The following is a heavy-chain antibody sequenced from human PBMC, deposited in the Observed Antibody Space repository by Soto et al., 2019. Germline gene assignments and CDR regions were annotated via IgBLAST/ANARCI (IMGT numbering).Heavy chain of an antibody. CDR1: GYTFTSYG. CDR3: ARDGSHYDILTGYTGFDY. J-gene: IGHJ4*02. CDR2: ISAYNGNT. V-gene: IGHV1-18*01. Sequence: ASVKVSCKASGYTFTSYGISWVRQAPGQGLEWMGWISAYNGNTNYAQKLQGRVTMTTDTSTSTAYMELRILRSDDTAVYYCARDGSHYDILTGYTGFDYRGQGTLVTVSS. D-gene: IGHD3-9*01.